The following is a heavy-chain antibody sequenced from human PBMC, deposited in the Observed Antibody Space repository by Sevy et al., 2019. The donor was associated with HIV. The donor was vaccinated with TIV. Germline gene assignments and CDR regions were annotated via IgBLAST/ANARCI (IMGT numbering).Heavy chain of an antibody. CDR3: AEDQDLYSSGWYDY. Sequence: GGSLRLSCAASGFTFSSYGMHWVRQAPGKGLEWVAVISYDGSNKYYADSVKGRFTISRDNSKNTLYLQMNSLRAEDTAVYYCAEDQDLYSSGWYDYWGQGTLVTVSS. V-gene: IGHV3-30*18. CDR1: GFTFSSYG. CDR2: ISYDGSNK. J-gene: IGHJ4*02. D-gene: IGHD6-19*01.